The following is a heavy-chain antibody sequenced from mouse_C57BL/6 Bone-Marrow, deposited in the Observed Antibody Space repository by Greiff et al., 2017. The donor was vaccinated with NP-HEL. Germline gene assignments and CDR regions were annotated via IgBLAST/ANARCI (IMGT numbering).Heavy chain of an antibody. Sequence: VKLMESGAELVKPGASVKISCKASGYAFSSYWMNWVKQRPGKGLEWIGQIYPGDGDTNYNGKFKGKATLTADKSSSTAYMQLSSLTSEDSAVYFCARTSLFYAMDYWGQGTSVTVSS. CDR2: IYPGDGDT. D-gene: IGHD6-1*01. CDR1: GYAFSSYW. V-gene: IGHV1-80*01. J-gene: IGHJ4*01. CDR3: ARTSLFYAMDY.